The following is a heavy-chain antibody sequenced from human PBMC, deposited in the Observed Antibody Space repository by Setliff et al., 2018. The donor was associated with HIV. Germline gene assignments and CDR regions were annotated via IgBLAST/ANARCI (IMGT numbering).Heavy chain of an antibody. Sequence: GASVKVSCKASGYTFTNSFMHWVRQAPGQGLEWMGIINPSDGATTYAQKFEDRVTMTRDTSTNTVYMELSSLRSEDTAVYFCARGPPRDILTGYYKWGRETYYYYYGMDVWGQGTTVTVSS. CDR2: INPSDGAT. D-gene: IGHD3-9*01. CDR3: ARGPPRDILTGYYKWGRETYYYYYGMDV. V-gene: IGHV1-46*01. CDR1: GYTFTNSF. J-gene: IGHJ6*02.